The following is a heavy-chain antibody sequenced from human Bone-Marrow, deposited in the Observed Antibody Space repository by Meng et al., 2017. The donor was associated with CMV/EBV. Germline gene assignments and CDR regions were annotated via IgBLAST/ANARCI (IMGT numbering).Heavy chain of an antibody. D-gene: IGHD2-21*02. CDR3: ARVGGQAYCGGACYDFDY. CDR2: INPSGGST. V-gene: IGHV1-46*01. CDR1: GYAFTSYY. J-gene: IGHJ4*02. Sequence: QGRMVQSEAEGNKPRASVKVARTASGYAFTSYYMHWVRQAPGQGLEGMGIINPSGGSTSYAQKFQGRVTMTRATSTSTVYMELSSLRSEDTAVYYCARVGGQAYCGGACYDFDYLGQGTLVTVSS.